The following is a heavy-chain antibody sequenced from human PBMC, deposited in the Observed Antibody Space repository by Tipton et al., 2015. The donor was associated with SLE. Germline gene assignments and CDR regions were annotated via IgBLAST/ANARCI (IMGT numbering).Heavy chain of an antibody. Sequence: TLSLTCAVYGGSFSGYYWNWIRQPAGKGLEWIGRIYTSGSTTYNPSLKSRVTISVDTSKNQFSLKLSSVTAADTAVYYCQGVHGDPRGYYYGMDVWGQGTTVTVSS. CDR2: IYTSGST. J-gene: IGHJ6*02. CDR3: QGVHGDPRGYYYGMDV. D-gene: IGHD4-17*01. V-gene: IGHV4-59*10. CDR1: GGSFSGYY.